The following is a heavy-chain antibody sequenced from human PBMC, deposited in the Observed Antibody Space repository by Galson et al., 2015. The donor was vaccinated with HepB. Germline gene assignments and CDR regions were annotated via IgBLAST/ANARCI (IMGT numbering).Heavy chain of an antibody. CDR3: ARVVVSDYYGMDV. V-gene: IGHV4-31*03. CDR1: GGSISSGDYY. D-gene: IGHD2-15*01. CDR2: IYYTGST. Sequence: QVQLQESGPGLVKPSETLSLTCTVSGGSISSGDYYWSWIRQHPGKGLEWIGYIYYTGSTYYNPSLKSRATISVDTSKNQFSLRLSSVTAADTAVYYCARVVVSDYYGMDVWGQGTTVTVSS. J-gene: IGHJ6*02.